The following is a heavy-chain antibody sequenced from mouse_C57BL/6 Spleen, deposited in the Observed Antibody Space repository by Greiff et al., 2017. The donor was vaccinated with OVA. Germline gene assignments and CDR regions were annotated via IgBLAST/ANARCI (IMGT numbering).Heavy chain of an antibody. V-gene: IGHV1-9*01. Sequence: QVQLQQSGAELMKPGASVKLSCKATGYTFTGYWIEWVKQRPGHGLEWIGEILPGSGSTNYNEKFKGKATFTADTSSNTAYMQLSSLTTEDSAIYYCARTWLPRGEFAYWGQGTLVTVSA. CDR3: ARTWLPRGEFAY. J-gene: IGHJ3*01. CDR1: GYTFTGYW. D-gene: IGHD1-2*01. CDR2: ILPGSGST.